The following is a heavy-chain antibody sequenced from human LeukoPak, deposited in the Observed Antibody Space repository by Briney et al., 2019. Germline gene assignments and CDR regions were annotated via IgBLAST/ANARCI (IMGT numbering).Heavy chain of an antibody. CDR1: GFTFSNYW. J-gene: IGHJ4*02. D-gene: IGHD1-26*01. CDR3: ARDKIVGATYFDY. Sequence: GGSLRLSRAASGFTFSNYWMSWVRQAPGKGLEWVANIKADGSEIYYVDSVKGRFTISRDNAKNSLYLQMNSLRGEDTAVYYCARDKIVGATYFDYWGQGTLVTVSP. V-gene: IGHV3-7*01. CDR2: IKADGSEI.